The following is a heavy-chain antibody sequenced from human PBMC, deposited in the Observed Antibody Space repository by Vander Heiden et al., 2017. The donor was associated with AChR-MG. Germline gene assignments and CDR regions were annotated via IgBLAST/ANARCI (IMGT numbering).Heavy chain of an antibody. D-gene: IGHD2-15*01. Sequence: QVQLVQSGAEVKKPGASVKVSCKASGYTFTGHYMHWVRQAPGQGLEWMGWINPNSGGTNYAQKFQGRVTMTRDTSISTAYMELSRLRSDDTAVYYCARDIVVVVAATGTRNNWFDPWGQGTLVTVSS. CDR1: GYTFTGHY. J-gene: IGHJ5*02. CDR2: INPNSGGT. V-gene: IGHV1-2*02. CDR3: ARDIVVVVAATGTRNNWFDP.